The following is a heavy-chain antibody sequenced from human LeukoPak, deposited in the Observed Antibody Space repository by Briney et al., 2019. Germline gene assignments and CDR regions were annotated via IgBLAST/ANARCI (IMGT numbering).Heavy chain of an antibody. CDR3: VKPYPTLTTSSVLDN. Sequence: PGGPLRLSCATSGFIFSNYAFHWVRQAPGKGLEWVAALSYDGKHEHYADPVKGRFTMSRDNSKNTVFLQIDSLTTEDSAVYYCVKPYPTLTTSSVLDNWGQGTLVTVSS. J-gene: IGHJ4*02. D-gene: IGHD4-17*01. CDR1: GFIFSNYA. CDR2: LSYDGKHE. V-gene: IGHV3-30*18.